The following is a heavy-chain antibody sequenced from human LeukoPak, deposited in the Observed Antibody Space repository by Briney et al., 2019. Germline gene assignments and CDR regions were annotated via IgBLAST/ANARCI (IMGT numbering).Heavy chain of an antibody. CDR1: GFTFSSYG. CDR3: AKGMTTITTGLDY. J-gene: IGHJ4*02. CDR2: ISYDGSNK. D-gene: IGHD4-11*01. Sequence: GRSLRLSCAASGFTFSSYGMHWVRQAPGKGLEWVAVISYDGSNKYYADPVKGRFTISRDNSKNTLYLQMNSLRAEDTAVYYCAKGMTTITTGLDYWGQGTLVTVSS. V-gene: IGHV3-30*18.